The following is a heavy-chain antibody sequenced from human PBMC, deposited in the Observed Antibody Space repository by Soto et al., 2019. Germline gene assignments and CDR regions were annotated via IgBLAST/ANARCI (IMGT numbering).Heavy chain of an antibody. V-gene: IGHV4-39*01. CDR3: AGLYYYDSSGYYYKDY. CDR2: IYYSGST. D-gene: IGHD3-22*01. CDR1: GGSICSSSYY. Sequence: SETLSLTCTVSGGSICSSSYYWGGIRHPPGKGLEWIGSIYYSGSTYYNPSLKSRVTMSIDTSKNQFSLKLSSVTAADTAVYYCAGLYYYDSSGYYYKDYWGQGTLVTVSS. J-gene: IGHJ4*02.